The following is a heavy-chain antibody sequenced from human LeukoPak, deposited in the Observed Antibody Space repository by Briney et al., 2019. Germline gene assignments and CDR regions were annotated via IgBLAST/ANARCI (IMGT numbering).Heavy chain of an antibody. CDR3: AKEFWVGATRKLDQ. CDR1: GFTLSSYG. CDR2: IWGDGSNK. Sequence: AGGSLRLSCAASGFTLSSYGMHWGRQAPGKGMGWVACIWGDGSNKYYGDSVKGRFTISRDNSKNTLYLQMNSLRAEDTAVYYCAKEFWVGATRKLDQWGQGTLVTVSS. D-gene: IGHD1-26*01. J-gene: IGHJ4*02. V-gene: IGHV3-30*02.